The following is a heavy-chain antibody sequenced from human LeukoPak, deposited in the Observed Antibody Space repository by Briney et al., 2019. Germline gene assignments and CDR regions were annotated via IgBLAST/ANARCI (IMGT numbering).Heavy chain of an antibody. D-gene: IGHD3-10*01. CDR2: INPSGGST. CDR3: ARVYEMIRGVIGSDAFDI. J-gene: IGHJ3*02. CDR1: GYTFTTYY. V-gene: IGHV1-46*01. Sequence: ASVKVSCKASGYTFTTYYMHWVRQVPGQGLEWMGIINPSGGSTTYAQKFQGRVTMTRDTSTSTVYMELSSLRSEDTAVYYCARVYEMIRGVIGSDAFDIWGQGTMVTVSS.